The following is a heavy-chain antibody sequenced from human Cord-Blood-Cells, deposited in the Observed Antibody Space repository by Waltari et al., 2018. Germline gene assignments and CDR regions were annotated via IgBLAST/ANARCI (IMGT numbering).Heavy chain of an antibody. D-gene: IGHD1-20*01. V-gene: IGHV1-69*01. CDR3: AREREREGNWNFDY. Sequence: QVQLVQSGAEVKKPGSSGKVSCKTSGGTFSRYAISWVRQAPGLGLEWMGGIIPIFGTANYAQKFQGRVTITAYESTITAYMELSSLRSEDTAVYYCAREREREGNWNFDYWGQGTLVTVSA. CDR1: GGTFSRYA. J-gene: IGHJ4*02. CDR2: IIPIFGTA.